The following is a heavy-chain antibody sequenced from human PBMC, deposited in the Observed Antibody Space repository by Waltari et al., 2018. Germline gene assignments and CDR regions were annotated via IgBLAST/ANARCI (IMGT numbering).Heavy chain of an antibody. CDR2: ISSSSSYT. Sequence: QVQLVESGGGLVKPGGSLRLSCAASGFTFSDYYLSWIRQAPGKGLEWVSYISSSSSYTNYADSVKGRFTISRDNAKNSLYLQMNSLRAEDTAVYYCARGRRDGYNDYWGQGTLVTVSS. J-gene: IGHJ4*02. D-gene: IGHD5-12*01. CDR3: ARGRRDGYNDY. CDR1: GFTFSDYY. V-gene: IGHV3-11*06.